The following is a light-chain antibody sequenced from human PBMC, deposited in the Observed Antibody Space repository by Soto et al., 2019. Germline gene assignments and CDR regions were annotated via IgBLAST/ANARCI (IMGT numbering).Light chain of an antibody. CDR3: QQLFDSPIT. J-gene: IGKJ5*01. CDR1: QVISTS. CDR2: AAS. V-gene: IGKV1-9*01. Sequence: QLTQSPSSLCPSVGYRVPITCRASQVISTSLAWYQVKPGKAPKLLIYAASTLESGAPSRFSATVSGTEFSLTITSLQPEDFATYYCQQLFDSPITFGQGTRLEIK.